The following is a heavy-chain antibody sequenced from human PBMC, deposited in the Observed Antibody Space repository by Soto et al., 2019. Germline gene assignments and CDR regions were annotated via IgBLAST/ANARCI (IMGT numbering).Heavy chain of an antibody. CDR3: AKQRADYGSGADTFYFDS. CDR1: GVTFSNYA. CDR2: LSGSGGTT. V-gene: IGHV3-23*01. D-gene: IGHD3-10*01. J-gene: IGHJ4*02. Sequence: PGGSLILSCTVSGVTFSNYAMNWVRQAPGKGLEWVSSLSGSGGTTYYADSVRGRFIISRDNSKNTLYLLMNSLRAEDTALYYCAKQRADYGSGADTFYFDSWGQGALVTVS.